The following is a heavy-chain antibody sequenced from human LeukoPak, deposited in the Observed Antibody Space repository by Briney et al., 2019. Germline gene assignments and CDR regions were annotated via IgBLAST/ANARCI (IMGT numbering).Heavy chain of an antibody. CDR1: GYTFTSYY. CDR3: ARETFSNYDY. J-gene: IGHJ4*02. Sequence: GASVKVSCKASGYTFTSYYMHWVRQAPGQGLVWMGIINPSGGSASYAQKFQGRVTMTRDTSTSTVYMELSSLRSEDTAVYYCARETFSNYDYWGQGTLVTVSS. CDR2: INPSGGSA. V-gene: IGHV1-46*01. D-gene: IGHD1-7*01.